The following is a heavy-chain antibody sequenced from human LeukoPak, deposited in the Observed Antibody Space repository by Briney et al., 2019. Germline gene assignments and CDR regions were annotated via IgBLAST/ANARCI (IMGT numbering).Heavy chain of an antibody. V-gene: IGHV3-21*01. J-gene: IGHJ6*02. CDR2: ISSSSYI. CDR3: ARARITMVRGVMNYYGMDV. CDR1: GFTFSSYS. D-gene: IGHD3-10*01. Sequence: GGSLRLSCAASGFTFSSYSMNWVRQVPGKGLEWVSSISSSSYIYYADSVKGRFTISRDNAKNSLYLQMNSLRAEDTAVYYCARARITMVRGVMNYYGMDVWGQGTTVTVSS.